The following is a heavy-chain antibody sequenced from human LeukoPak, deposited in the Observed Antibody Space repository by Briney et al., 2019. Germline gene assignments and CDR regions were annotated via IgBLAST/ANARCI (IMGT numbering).Heavy chain of an antibody. Sequence: GTSVKVSCKASGFNFTSSAVQWVRQARGQRLEWIGWIVVCSGNTNYAQKFQEPVTITRDMSTSTAYMELSSLRSEDTAVYYCAAEYYYDSSGLGYWGQGTLVTVFS. CDR1: GFNFTSSA. D-gene: IGHD3-22*01. CDR3: AAEYYYDSSGLGY. J-gene: IGHJ4*02. CDR2: IVVCSGNT. V-gene: IGHV1-58*01.